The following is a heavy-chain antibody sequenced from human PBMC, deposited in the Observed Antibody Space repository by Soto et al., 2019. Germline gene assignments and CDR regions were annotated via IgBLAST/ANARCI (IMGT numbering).Heavy chain of an antibody. CDR2: IYSGTTT. D-gene: IGHD1-26*01. CDR3: AMLGGRYGVTLFAY. J-gene: IGHJ4*02. Sequence: QVQLQASGPGLVRPSETLSLTCTVSGGSINHYYWTWIRQPPGKGLEWMGYIYSGTTTNYNPSLTNRVTLSVHTCTTHFSLKSGSVEAAGKAVYYCAMLGGRYGVTLFAYGGQGTLVAVAS. V-gene: IGHV4-4*08. CDR1: GGSINHYY.